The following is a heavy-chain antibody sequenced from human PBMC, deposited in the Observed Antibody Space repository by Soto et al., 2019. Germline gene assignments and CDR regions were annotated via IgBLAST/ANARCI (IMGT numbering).Heavy chain of an antibody. CDR3: AKGSTLDS. J-gene: IGHJ5*01. Sequence: PGGSLRLSCAASGFTFSSSGMSWVRQAPGKGLEWVSGISGSGGSTDYADSVKGRFTISRDNSKSTLYLQMNSLRAEDTAVFYCAKGSTLDSWGQGTQVTVSS. CDR1: GFTFSSSG. V-gene: IGHV3-23*01. CDR2: ISGSGGST.